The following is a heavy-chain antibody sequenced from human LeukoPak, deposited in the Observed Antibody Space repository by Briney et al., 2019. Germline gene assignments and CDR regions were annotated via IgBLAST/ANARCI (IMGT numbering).Heavy chain of an antibody. CDR3: AEALSTSCYVSDY. V-gene: IGHV3-30*18. CDR1: GFTLSSYG. Sequence: PGGSLRLSCAASGFTLSSYGMHWVRQAPGKGLEWVAVMSYDGSNKYYADSVKGRFTISRDNSKNTLYLQMNSLRAEDTAVYYCAEALSTSCYVSDYWGQGTLVTVSS. CDR2: MSYDGSNK. J-gene: IGHJ4*02. D-gene: IGHD2-2*01.